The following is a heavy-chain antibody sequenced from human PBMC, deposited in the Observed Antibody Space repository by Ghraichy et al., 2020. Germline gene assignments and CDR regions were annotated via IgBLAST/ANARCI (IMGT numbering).Heavy chain of an antibody. D-gene: IGHD3-10*01. CDR3: ARGSPTGFGELRGYFDY. J-gene: IGHJ4*02. CDR1: GGSFSGYY. CDR2: INHSGST. Sequence: SETLSLTCAVYGGSFSGYYWSWIRQPPGKGLEWIGEINHSGSTNYNPSLKSRVTISVDTSKNQFSLKLSSVTAADTAVYYCARGSPTGFGELRGYFDYWGQGTLVTVSS. V-gene: IGHV4-34*01.